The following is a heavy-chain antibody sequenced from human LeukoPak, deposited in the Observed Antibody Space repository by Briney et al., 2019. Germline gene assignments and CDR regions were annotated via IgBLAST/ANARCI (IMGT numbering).Heavy chain of an antibody. CDR2: IIPIFGTA. CDR3: ARDRHCSSTSCYWFDP. J-gene: IGHJ5*02. Sequence: SEKVSCKASGGTFSSYAISWVRQAPGQGLEWMGGIIPIFGTANYAQKFQGRVTITTDESTSTAYMELSSLRSEDTAVYYCARDRHCSSTSCYWFDPWGQGTLVTVSS. CDR1: GGTFSSYA. V-gene: IGHV1-69*05. D-gene: IGHD2-2*01.